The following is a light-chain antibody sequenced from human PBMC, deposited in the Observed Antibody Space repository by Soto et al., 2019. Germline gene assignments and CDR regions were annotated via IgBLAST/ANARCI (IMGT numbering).Light chain of an antibody. Sequence: QSVLTQPPSASGTPGQSVSISCSGSRSNIGTNPVNWYQQLPGTAPKLLFYTNTQRPSGVPYRFSSSKSVTSASLAISGLQSEDEADYYCAAWYDSLNSVIFGGGTKLTVL. J-gene: IGLJ2*01. CDR1: RSNIGTNP. CDR3: AAWYDSLNSVI. CDR2: TNT. V-gene: IGLV1-44*01.